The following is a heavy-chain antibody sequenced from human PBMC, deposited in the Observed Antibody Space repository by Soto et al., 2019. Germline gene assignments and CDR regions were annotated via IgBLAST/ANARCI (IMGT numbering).Heavy chain of an antibody. CDR1: GGTFSSYT. CDR3: ARERMDIVVVPAANDAFDI. CDR2: IIPILGIA. V-gene: IGHV1-69*08. Sequence: QVQLVQSGAEVKKPGSSVNVSCKASGGTFSSYTISWVRQAPGQGLEWMGRIIPILGIANYAQKFQGRVTITADKSTSTAYMELSSLRSEDTAVYYCARERMDIVVVPAANDAFDIWGQGTMVTVSS. D-gene: IGHD2-2*03. J-gene: IGHJ3*02.